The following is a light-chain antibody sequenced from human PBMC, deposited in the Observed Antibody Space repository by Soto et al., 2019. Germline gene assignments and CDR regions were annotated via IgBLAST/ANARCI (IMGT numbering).Light chain of an antibody. CDR2: KAS. J-gene: IGKJ1*01. CDR1: QSISTW. CDR3: QQYNKDPWT. V-gene: IGKV1-5*03. Sequence: DIQMTQSPSTLSASVGDRVTITCRASQSISTWLAWYQQKPGKAPKLLIYKASSVESGVPSRFSGSGSGTEFTLTSSSLQPDYFAAYYCQQYNKDPWTWGQWTKVEIK.